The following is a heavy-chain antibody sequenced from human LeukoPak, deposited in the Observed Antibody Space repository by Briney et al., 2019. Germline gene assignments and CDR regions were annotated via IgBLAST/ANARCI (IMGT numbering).Heavy chain of an antibody. V-gene: IGHV3-23*01. J-gene: IGHJ4*02. CDR3: AKLLAVADVSDY. CDR2: ISGSGGST. D-gene: IGHD6-19*01. CDR1: GFTFSSYA. Sequence: GGSLRLSCAASGFTFSSYAMSWVRQAPGKGLEWVSAISGSGGSTYYADSVKGRFTISRDNSKSTLYLQVNSLRAEDTAVYYCAKLLAVADVSDYWGQGTLVTVSS.